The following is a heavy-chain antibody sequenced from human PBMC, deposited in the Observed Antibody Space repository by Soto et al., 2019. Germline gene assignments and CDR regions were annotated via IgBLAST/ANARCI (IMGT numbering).Heavy chain of an antibody. D-gene: IGHD1-1*01. CDR1: GFTFSGSA. Sequence: PGGSLRLSCAASGFTFSGSAMHWVRQASGKGLEWVGRIRSKANSYATAYAASVKGRFTISRDDSKNTAYLQMNSLKTEDTAVYYCTRRFGDDLGTLYYYGMDVWGQGTTVTVSS. CDR2: IRSKANSYAT. V-gene: IGHV3-73*01. CDR3: TRRFGDDLGTLYYYGMDV. J-gene: IGHJ6*02.